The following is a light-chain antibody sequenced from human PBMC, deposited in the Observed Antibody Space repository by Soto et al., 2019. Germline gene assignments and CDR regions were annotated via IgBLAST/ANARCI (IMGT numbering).Light chain of an antibody. CDR2: KAS. CDR1: QSLSDW. CDR3: QQDNSDAWT. J-gene: IGKJ1*01. V-gene: IGKV1-5*03. Sequence: DIQMTQSPSTLSASVGDRVTITCRASQSLSDWLAWFQQKPGKAPRLLIYKASNLESGVPSRFSGSGSVTEFTLTISSLQPDDFATYSGQQDNSDAWTFGQGTKVDIK.